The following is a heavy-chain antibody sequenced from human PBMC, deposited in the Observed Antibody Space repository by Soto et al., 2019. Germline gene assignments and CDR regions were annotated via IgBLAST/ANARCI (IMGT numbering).Heavy chain of an antibody. V-gene: IGHV3-23*01. CDR2: ISGSGGST. Sequence: GGSLRLSCAASGFTFSSYAMSWVRQAPGKGLEWVSAISGSGGSTYYADSVKGRFTISRDNSKNTLYLQMNSLRAEDTAVYYCAKGDDYIWGSYRRGGDYFDYWGQGTLVTVSS. CDR1: GFTFSSYA. CDR3: AKGDDYIWGSYRRGGDYFDY. J-gene: IGHJ4*02. D-gene: IGHD3-16*02.